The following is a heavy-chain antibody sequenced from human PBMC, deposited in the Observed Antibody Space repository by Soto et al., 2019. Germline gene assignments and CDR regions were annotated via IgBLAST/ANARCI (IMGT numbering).Heavy chain of an antibody. D-gene: IGHD2-8*01. CDR1: GFTFSSYG. Sequence: PGGSLRLSCAASGFTFSSYGMHWVRQAPGKGLEWVAVIWYDGSNKYYADSVKGRFTISRDNSKNTLYLQMNSLRAEDTAVYYCARDPYCTNGVCYTLDTAVHYYYGMDVWGQGTTVTVSS. V-gene: IGHV3-33*01. CDR3: ARDPYCTNGVCYTLDTAVHYYYGMDV. J-gene: IGHJ6*02. CDR2: IWYDGSNK.